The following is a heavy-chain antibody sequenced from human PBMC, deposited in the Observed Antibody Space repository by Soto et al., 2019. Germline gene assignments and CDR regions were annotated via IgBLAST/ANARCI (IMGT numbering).Heavy chain of an antibody. CDR1: GYTFASHY. CDR2: INPNGGNT. Sequence: QVQLVQSGAEVKKPGASVKVSCQASGYTFASHYIHWVRPAPGQGLEWMGVINPNGGNTRYAQRFQDRLTLTTDTPSNTVYLDLSSLSSDDTAVYYCGRDTSGLDYWGQGTLVTVSS. V-gene: IGHV1-46*01. CDR3: GRDTSGLDY. J-gene: IGHJ4*02.